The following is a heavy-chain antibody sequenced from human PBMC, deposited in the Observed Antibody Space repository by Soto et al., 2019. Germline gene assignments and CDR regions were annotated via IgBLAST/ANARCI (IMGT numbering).Heavy chain of an antibody. J-gene: IGHJ4*02. CDR3: AKAGSYYGSGSSYFDY. D-gene: IGHD3-10*01. Sequence: GGSLRLSCAASGFTFSSYAMSWVRQAPGKGLEWVSAISGSGGSTYYADSVKGRFTISRDNSKNTLYLQMNSLRAEDTAVYYCAKAGSYYGSGSSYFDYWGQGTLVTVSS. CDR1: GFTFSSYA. V-gene: IGHV3-23*01. CDR2: ISGSGGST.